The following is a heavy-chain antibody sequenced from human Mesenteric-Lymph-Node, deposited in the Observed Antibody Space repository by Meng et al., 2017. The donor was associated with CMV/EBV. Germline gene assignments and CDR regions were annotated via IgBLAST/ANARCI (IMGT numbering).Heavy chain of an antibody. CDR3: ARGHLCTNTTCYKGNWFDP. CDR1: GYIFTSYD. D-gene: IGHD2-2*02. V-gene: IGHV1-8*03. J-gene: IGHJ5*02. Sequence: ASVKVSCKASGYIFTSYDINWVRGAAGQGLEWMGWMNPNSGNTGYAQKFQGRVTITMDTSMTTAYMELSSLTSEDTAVYYCARGHLCTNTTCYKGNWFDPWGQGTLVTVSS. CDR2: MNPNSGNT.